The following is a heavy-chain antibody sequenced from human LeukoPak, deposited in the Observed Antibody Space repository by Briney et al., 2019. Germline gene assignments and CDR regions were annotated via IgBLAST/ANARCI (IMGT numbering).Heavy chain of an antibody. CDR1: GGSISSGGYS. V-gene: IGHV4-30-2*01. D-gene: IGHD1-1*01. J-gene: IGHJ4*02. CDR2: IYHSGST. CDR3: ARAGAKGERQKKSRLFDY. Sequence: SETLSLTCAVSGGSISSGGYSWSWIRQPPGKGLEWIGYIYHSGSTYYNPSLKSRVTISVDRSKNQFSLKLSSVTAADTAVYYCARAGAKGERQKKSRLFDYWGQGTLVTVSS.